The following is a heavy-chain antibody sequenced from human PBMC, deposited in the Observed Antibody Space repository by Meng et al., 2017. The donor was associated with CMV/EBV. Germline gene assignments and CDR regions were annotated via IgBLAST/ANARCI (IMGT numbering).Heavy chain of an antibody. Sequence: VQLVESGGGVVQPGRSLRLSCAASGFTFSSYAMHWVRQAPGKGLEWVAVISYDGSNKYYADSVKGRFTISRDNSKNTLYLQMNSLRAEDTVVYYCAGYSEPDYWGQGTLVTVSS. D-gene: IGHD2-15*01. V-gene: IGHV3-30-3*01. CDR1: GFTFSSYA. CDR3: AGYSEPDY. CDR2: ISYDGSNK. J-gene: IGHJ4*02.